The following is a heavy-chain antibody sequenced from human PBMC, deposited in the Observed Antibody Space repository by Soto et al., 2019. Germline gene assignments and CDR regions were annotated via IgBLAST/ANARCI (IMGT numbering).Heavy chain of an antibody. Sequence: XESLKVSCKASGHRFTTYWISWVRQMPGKGLEYMGKINPTDSETNYSPSFEGHVTFSVDRSTSTAYVRWNSLKASDTAMYYCASPPMTSTSFYYAMDVWGQGTTVTVSS. J-gene: IGHJ6*02. D-gene: IGHD2-21*02. CDR2: INPTDSET. CDR1: GHRFTTYW. CDR3: ASPPMTSTSFYYAMDV. V-gene: IGHV5-10-1*01.